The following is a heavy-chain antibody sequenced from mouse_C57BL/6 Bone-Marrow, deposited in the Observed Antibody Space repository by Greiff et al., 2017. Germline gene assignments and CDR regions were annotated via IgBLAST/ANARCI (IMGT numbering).Heavy chain of an antibody. V-gene: IGHV1-26*01. J-gene: IGHJ4*01. CDR2: INPNNGGT. CDR1: GYTFTDYY. Sequence: EVQLQQSGPELVKPGASVKISCKASGYTFTDYYMNWVKQSHGKSLEWIGDINPNNGGTSYNQKFKGKATLTVDKSSSTAYMELRSLTSEDSAVYYCARRLYGHAMDYWGQGTSVTVSS. D-gene: IGHD1-1*02. CDR3: ARRLYGHAMDY.